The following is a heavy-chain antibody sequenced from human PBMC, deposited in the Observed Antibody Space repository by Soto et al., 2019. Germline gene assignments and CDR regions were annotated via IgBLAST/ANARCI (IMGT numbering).Heavy chain of an antibody. Sequence: QVQLVQSGAEVKKPGASVKVSCKASGYTFTSYYMHWVRQAPGQGLEWMGIINPSGGSTSYAQKFQGRVTMTRDTSTSTVYMELSSLRSEDTAVYYCARVWMVRGVITPLDFDYWGQGTLVTVSS. V-gene: IGHV1-46*01. CDR1: GYTFTSYY. J-gene: IGHJ4*02. CDR2: INPSGGST. CDR3: ARVWMVRGVITPLDFDY. D-gene: IGHD3-10*01.